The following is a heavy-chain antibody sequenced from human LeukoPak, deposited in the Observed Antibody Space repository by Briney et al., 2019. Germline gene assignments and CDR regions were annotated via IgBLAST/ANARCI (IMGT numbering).Heavy chain of an antibody. J-gene: IGHJ3*02. CDR2: ISSSSSYI. V-gene: IGHV3-21*01. CDR3: ARALPSPLYSGSYADAFDI. CDR1: GFTFSSYS. Sequence: GGSLRLSCAASGFTFSSYSMNWVRQAPGKGLELVSSISSSSSYIYYADSVKGRFTISRDNAKNPLYLQMNSLRAEDTALYYCARALPSPLYSGSYADAFDIWGQGTMVTVSS. D-gene: IGHD1-26*01.